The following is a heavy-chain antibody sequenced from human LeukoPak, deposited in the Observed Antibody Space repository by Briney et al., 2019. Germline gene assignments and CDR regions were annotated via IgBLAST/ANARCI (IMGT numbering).Heavy chain of an antibody. CDR2: ISWNSGSI. CDR1: GFTFDDYA. CDR3: AKGVVATIHWYFDY. D-gene: IGHD5-12*01. V-gene: IGHV3-9*01. J-gene: IGHJ4*02. Sequence: GGSLRLSCAASGFTFDDYAMHWVRQAPGKGLEWVSGISWNSGSIGYADSVKGRFTISRDNAKNSLYLQMNSLRAEDTALYYCAKGVVATIHWYFDYGGQGTLVTVFS.